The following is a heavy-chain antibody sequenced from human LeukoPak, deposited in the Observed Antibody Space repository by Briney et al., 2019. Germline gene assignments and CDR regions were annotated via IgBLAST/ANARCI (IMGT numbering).Heavy chain of an antibody. D-gene: IGHD3-22*01. CDR2: IHYSGST. CDR3: ARDYDSSGSWYFHMDV. J-gene: IGHJ6*03. Sequence: PSETLFLTCTVSGDSFSNYYWNWIRQPPGKGLEWIGYIHYSGSTTYNPSLKSRVTISIDTSKNQFSLKLTSVTAADTAVYYCARDYDSSGSWYFHMDVWGKGTTVTVSS. V-gene: IGHV4-59*01. CDR1: GDSFSNYY.